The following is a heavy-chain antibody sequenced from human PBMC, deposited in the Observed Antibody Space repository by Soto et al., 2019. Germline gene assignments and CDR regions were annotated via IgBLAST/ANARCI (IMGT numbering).Heavy chain of an antibody. CDR1: GFTFSNYG. Sequence: GGSLRLSCVASGFTFSNYGMHWVRQAPGKGRECVAIISYDGSNTYYADSVKGRFTISRDNSKNTLYLQMNSLRAEDTSVYYCAKEGGLSGSYYISSSYYFDFWGQGTLVTVSS. J-gene: IGHJ4*02. V-gene: IGHV3-30*18. CDR2: ISYDGSNT. CDR3: AKEGGLSGSYYISSSYYFDF. D-gene: IGHD1-26*01.